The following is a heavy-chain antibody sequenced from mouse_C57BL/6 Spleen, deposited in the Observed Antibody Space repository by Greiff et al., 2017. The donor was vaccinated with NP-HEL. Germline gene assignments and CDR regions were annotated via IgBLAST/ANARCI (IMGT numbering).Heavy chain of an antibody. CDR3: ARIYGSSSFDY. V-gene: IGHV1-52*01. J-gene: IGHJ2*01. D-gene: IGHD1-1*01. CDR1: GYTFTSYW. Sequence: VQLQQPGAELVRPGSSVKLSCKASGYTFTSYWMHWVKQRPIQGLEWIGNIDPSDSETHYNQKFKDKATLTVDKSSSTAYMQLSSLTSEDSAVYYCARIYGSSSFDYWGQGTTLTVSS. CDR2: IDPSDSET.